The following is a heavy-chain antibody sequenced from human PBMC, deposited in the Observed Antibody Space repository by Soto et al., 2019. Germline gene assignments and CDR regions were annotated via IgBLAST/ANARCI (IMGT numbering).Heavy chain of an antibody. CDR3: ARGSGYCSGGSCFDY. V-gene: IGHV3-33*01. J-gene: IGHJ4*02. D-gene: IGHD2-15*01. CDR2: IWYDGSNK. CDR1: GFTFSSYG. Sequence: QVQLVESGGGVVQPGRSLRLSCAASGFTFSSYGMHWVRQAPGKGLEWVAVIWYDGSNKYYADSVKGRFTISRDNSKNTLYLQMNSLRAEDTAVYYCARGSGYCSGGSCFDYWGQGTLVTVSS.